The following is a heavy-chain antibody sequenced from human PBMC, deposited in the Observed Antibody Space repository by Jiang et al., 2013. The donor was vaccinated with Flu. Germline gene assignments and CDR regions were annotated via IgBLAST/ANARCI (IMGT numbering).Heavy chain of an antibody. J-gene: IGHJ4*02. CDR2: IYPGDSDT. Sequence: GAEVKKPGESLKISCKGSGYSFTNYWIGWVRQMPGKGLEWMGIIYPGDSDTRYSPSFQGQVIISAAKSISTAYLQWSSLKASDTAMYYCVRHVDYVFWSGYYTLRHIDYWGQGTLVTVSS. CDR3: VRHVDYVFWSGYYTLRHIDY. V-gene: IGHV5-51*01. CDR1: GYSFTNYW. D-gene: IGHD3-3*01.